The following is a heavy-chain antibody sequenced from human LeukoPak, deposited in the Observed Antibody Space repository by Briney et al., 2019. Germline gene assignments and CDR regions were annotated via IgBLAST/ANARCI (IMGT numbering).Heavy chain of an antibody. J-gene: IGHJ3*02. D-gene: IGHD3-10*01. Sequence: GGSLILSCAASGFNLSIYAMSWVRQAPGKGLEWVSSIIGCGGSTYYPHSVKGRFTISRDNSKNTLYLQMNSLRAEDTAVYYCAKDLTDGSGSYFEGDAFDIWGQGTMVTVSS. V-gene: IGHV3-23*01. CDR1: GFNLSIYA. CDR2: IIGCGGST. CDR3: AKDLTDGSGSYFEGDAFDI.